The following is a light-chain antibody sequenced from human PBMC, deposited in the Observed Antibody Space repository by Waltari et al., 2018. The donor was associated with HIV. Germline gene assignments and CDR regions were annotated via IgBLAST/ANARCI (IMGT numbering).Light chain of an antibody. CDR1: QSVLYSSNNKNY. CDR2: WAS. CDR3: QQYYSTPPT. Sequence: DIVMTQSPDSLAVSLGERATIPGKSSQSVLYSSNNKNYLAWYQQKPGQPPKLLIYWASTRESGVPDRFSGSGSGTDFTLTISSLQAEDVAVYYCQQYYSTPPTFGGGTKVEIK. J-gene: IGKJ4*01. V-gene: IGKV4-1*01.